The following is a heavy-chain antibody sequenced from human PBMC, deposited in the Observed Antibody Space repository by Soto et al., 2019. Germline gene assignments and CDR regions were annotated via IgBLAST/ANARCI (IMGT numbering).Heavy chain of an antibody. J-gene: IGHJ4*02. CDR2: IYYSGST. CDR1: GGSISSGGYY. CDR3: ARSEVTTIRRYYFDY. D-gene: IGHD2-21*02. Sequence: SETLSLTCTVSGGSISSGGYYWSWIRQHPGKGLEWIGYIYYSGSTYYNPSLKSRVTISVDTSKNQFSLKLSSVTAADTAVYYCARSEVTTIRRYYFDYWGQGTLVTVPQ. V-gene: IGHV4-31*03.